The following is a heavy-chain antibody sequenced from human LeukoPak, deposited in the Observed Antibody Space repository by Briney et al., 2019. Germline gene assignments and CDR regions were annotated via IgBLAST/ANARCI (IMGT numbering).Heavy chain of an antibody. CDR1: GYTFTSYG. V-gene: IGHV1-18*01. CDR3: ARYIVLMVYAENYCMDV. Sequence: ASVKVSCKASGYTFTSYGISWVRQAPGQGLEWMGWISAYNGNTNYAQKLQGRVTMTTDTSTSTAYMELRSLRSDDTAVYYCARYIVLMVYAENYCMDVWGKGTTVTVSS. D-gene: IGHD2-8*01. J-gene: IGHJ6*03. CDR2: ISAYNGNT.